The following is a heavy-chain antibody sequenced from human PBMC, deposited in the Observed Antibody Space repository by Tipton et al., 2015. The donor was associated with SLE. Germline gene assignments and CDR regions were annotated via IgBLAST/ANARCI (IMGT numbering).Heavy chain of an antibody. CDR2: INHSGST. J-gene: IGHJ4*02. CDR1: GGSFSGYY. Sequence: TLSLTCAVYGGSFSGYYWSWIRQPPGKGLEWIGEINHSGSTNYNPSLKSRVTISVDTSKNQFSLKLSSVTAADTAVYYCARDRRIFDYWGQGTLVAVSS. CDR3: ARDRRIFDY. V-gene: IGHV4-34*01. D-gene: IGHD1-14*01.